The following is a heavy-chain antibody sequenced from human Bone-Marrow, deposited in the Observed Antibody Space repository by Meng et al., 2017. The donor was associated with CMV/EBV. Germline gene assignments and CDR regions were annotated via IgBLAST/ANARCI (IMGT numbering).Heavy chain of an antibody. D-gene: IGHD3-16*01. Sequence: ASVKVSCKASGGTFSSYAISWVRQAPGQGLEWMGGISCDSGDRRYAQKFQGRLTLTTDTGRRTAYMEMGGLTSDDTAVYYCARGGRGERDYYLEHWGQGTLVTVSS. CDR2: ISCDSGDR. V-gene: IGHV1-18*01. CDR1: GGTFSSYA. CDR3: ARGGRGERDYYLEH. J-gene: IGHJ4*02.